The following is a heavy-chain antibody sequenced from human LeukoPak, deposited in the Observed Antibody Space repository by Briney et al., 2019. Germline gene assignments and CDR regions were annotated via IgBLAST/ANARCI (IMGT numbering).Heavy chain of an antibody. CDR1: GFTFSSYW. J-gene: IGHJ6*02. Sequence: GASLRLSCAASGFTFSSYWMNWARQAPGKGLEWVASINHNGNVNYYVDSVKGRFTISRDNAKNSLYLQMSNLRAEDTAVYFCARGGGLDVWGQGATVTVSS. CDR3: ARGGGLDV. CDR2: INHNGNVN. V-gene: IGHV3-7*03.